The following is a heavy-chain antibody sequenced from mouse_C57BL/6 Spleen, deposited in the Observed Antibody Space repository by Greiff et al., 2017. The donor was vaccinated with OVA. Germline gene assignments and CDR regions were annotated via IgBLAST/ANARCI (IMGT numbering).Heavy chain of an antibody. CDR2: ISYDGSN. V-gene: IGHV3-6*01. CDR3: ARAANWAWFAY. Sequence: EVQLVESGPGLVKPSQSLSLTCSVTGYSITSGYYWNWIRQFPGNKLEWMGYISYDGSNNYNPSLKNRISITRDTSKNQFFLKLNSVTTEDTATYYCARAANWAWFAYWGQGTLVTVSA. D-gene: IGHD4-1*01. CDR1: GYSITSGYY. J-gene: IGHJ3*01.